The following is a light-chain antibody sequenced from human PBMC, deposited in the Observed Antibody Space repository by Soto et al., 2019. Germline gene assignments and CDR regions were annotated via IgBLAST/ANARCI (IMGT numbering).Light chain of an antibody. V-gene: IGKV3-15*01. Sequence: EIVMTQSPATLSVSAGERATLSCRASQSITSNLAWYQQKPGQAPRLLIYAASTRATGIPARFSASGSGTEFTLTISSLQSDDYGVYYCHLYNIRPYTFGQGTKVDIK. J-gene: IGKJ2*01. CDR2: AAS. CDR1: QSITSN. CDR3: HLYNIRPYT.